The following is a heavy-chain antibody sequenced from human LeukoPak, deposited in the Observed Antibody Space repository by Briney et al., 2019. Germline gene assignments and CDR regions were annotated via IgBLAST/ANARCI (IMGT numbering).Heavy chain of an antibody. J-gene: IGHJ4*02. V-gene: IGHV3-30*02. CDR3: AKEGEGWLQGAFDY. CDR1: GFTFSSYG. D-gene: IGHD5-24*01. Sequence: GGSLRLSCAASGFTFSSYGMHWVRQAPGKGLEWVAFIRYDGSNKYYADSVKGRFTISRDNSKNTLYLQMNSLRAEDTAVYYCAKEGEGWLQGAFDYWGQGTLVTVSS. CDR2: IRYDGSNK.